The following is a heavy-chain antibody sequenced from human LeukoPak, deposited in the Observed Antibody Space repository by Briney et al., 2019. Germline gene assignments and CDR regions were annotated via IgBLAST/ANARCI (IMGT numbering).Heavy chain of an antibody. V-gene: IGHV1-2*02. CDR3: ARADRLHGGPYLIGP. CDR2: INPNSGGT. D-gene: IGHD2-21*01. CDR1: GGTFSSYA. J-gene: IGHJ5*02. Sequence: ASVKVSCKASGGTFSSYAISWVRHAPGQGLEWMGWINPNSGGTSSAQKFQGRVTMTRDTSITTVYMEVSWLTSDDTAIYYCARADRLHGGPYLIGPWGQGTLVTVSS.